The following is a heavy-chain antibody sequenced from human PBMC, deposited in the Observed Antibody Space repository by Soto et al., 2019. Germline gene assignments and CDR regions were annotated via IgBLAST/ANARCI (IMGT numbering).Heavy chain of an antibody. CDR3: ARSRVGYYDFWSGPEDAFDI. V-gene: IGHV1-8*01. D-gene: IGHD3-3*01. CDR2: MNPNSGNT. J-gene: IGHJ3*02. Sequence: ASVKVSCKASGYTFTSYDINWVRQATGQGLEWMGWMNPNSGNTGYAQKFQGRVTMTRNTSISTAYMELSSLRSEDTAVYYCARSRVGYYDFWSGPEDAFDIWGQGTMVTVSS. CDR1: GYTFTSYD.